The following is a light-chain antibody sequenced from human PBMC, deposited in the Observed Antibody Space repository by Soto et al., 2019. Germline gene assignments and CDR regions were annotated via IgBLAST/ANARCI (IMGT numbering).Light chain of an antibody. CDR2: EVS. J-gene: IGLJ1*01. CDR3: DSYKSSRDYV. V-gene: IGLV2-14*01. Sequence: LTHPASCSVAPGHSITISWTGTSSDVGGYNYVSWYQQQSGKAPKLIIHEVSYRPSGVSNRFSGSKSGNTASLTISGLQDEDEADYYCDSYKSSRDYVLGIGKKVNVL. CDR1: SSDVGGYNY.